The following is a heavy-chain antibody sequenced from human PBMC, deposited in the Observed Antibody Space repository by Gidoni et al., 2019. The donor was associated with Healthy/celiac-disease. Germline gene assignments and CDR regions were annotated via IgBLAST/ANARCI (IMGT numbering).Heavy chain of an antibody. V-gene: IGHV5-51*01. CDR1: GYSFTSYW. J-gene: IGHJ3*02. CDR2: IYPCDSDT. Sequence: EVQLVQSGAEVKKPGESLKISCKGSGYSFTSYWIIYPCDSDTRYSPSFQGQVTIAADKSISTAYLQWSSLKASDTAMYYCARRRLGYYDSSDDAFDIWGQGTMVTVSS. D-gene: IGHD3-22*01. CDR3: ARRRLGYYDSSDDAFDI.